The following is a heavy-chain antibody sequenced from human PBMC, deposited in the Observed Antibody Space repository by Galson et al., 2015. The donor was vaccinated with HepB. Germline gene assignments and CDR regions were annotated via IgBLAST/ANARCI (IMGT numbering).Heavy chain of an antibody. D-gene: IGHD3-3*01. J-gene: IGHJ4*02. Sequence: SLRLSCAASGFTFSSYWMSWVRQAPGKGLEWVANIKQDGSEKYYVDSVKGRFTISRDNAKNSLYLQMNSLRAEDTAVYYCAREATYYDSWSGYSGRYYFDYWGQGTLVTVSS. CDR2: IKQDGSEK. CDR1: GFTFSSYW. V-gene: IGHV3-7*01. CDR3: AREATYYDSWSGYSGRYYFDY.